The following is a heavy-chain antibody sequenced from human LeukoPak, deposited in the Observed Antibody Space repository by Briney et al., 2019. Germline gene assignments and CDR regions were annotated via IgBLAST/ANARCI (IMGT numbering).Heavy chain of an antibody. D-gene: IGHD2-8*02. J-gene: IGHJ6*02. CDR1: GYTLTELS. CDR3: ATDRSGYYYYGMDV. Sequence: ASVKVSCTVSGYTLTELSMHWVRQAPGKGLEWMGGFDPEGGETIYAQKFQGRVTMTEDTSTDTAYMELSSLRSEDTAVYYCATDRSGYYYYGMDVWGQGTTVTVSS. CDR2: FDPEGGET. V-gene: IGHV1-24*01.